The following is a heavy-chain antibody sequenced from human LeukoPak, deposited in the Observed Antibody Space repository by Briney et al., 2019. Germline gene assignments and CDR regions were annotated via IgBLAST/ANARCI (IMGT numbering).Heavy chain of an antibody. CDR2: INHIGRT. V-gene: IGHV4-34*01. Sequence: SETPSLTCTVYGESFNVYFWSWIRQPPGKGLEWIGEINHIGRTNSDPSVKSRVTMSVDTSKNQFSLKLTSVSAADTAVYYCARGYEGYLDYWGQGTLVTVSS. D-gene: IGHD3-3*01. CDR1: GESFNVYF. J-gene: IGHJ4*02. CDR3: ARGYEGYLDY.